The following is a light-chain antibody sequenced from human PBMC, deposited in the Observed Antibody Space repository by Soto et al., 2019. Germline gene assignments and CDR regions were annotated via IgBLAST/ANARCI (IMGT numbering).Light chain of an antibody. CDR2: GAS. Sequence: EIVMTQSPATLSVSPGERATLSCRASQSVYNNLAWYQQKPGQAPRLLIYGASTRATGIPARFSGSGSGTAFTLSIISLQAADFAAYFCHQYNNWPPVTFGPGTKVDI. CDR3: HQYNNWPPVT. J-gene: IGKJ3*01. CDR1: QSVYNN. V-gene: IGKV3-15*01.